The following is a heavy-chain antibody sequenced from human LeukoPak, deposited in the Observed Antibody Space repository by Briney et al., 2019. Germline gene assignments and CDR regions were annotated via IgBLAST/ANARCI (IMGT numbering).Heavy chain of an antibody. V-gene: IGHV1-2*02. D-gene: IGHD3-10*01. CDR2: INPNSGGT. J-gene: IGHJ4*02. CDR1: GYTFTGYY. Sequence: ASVKVSCKASGYTFTGYYMHWVRQAPGRGLEWMGWINPNSGGTNYAQKFQGRVTMTRDTSISTAYMELSRLRSDDTAVYYCARGASMVRGVIIVYYFDYWGQGTLVTVSS. CDR3: ARGASMVRGVIIVYYFDY.